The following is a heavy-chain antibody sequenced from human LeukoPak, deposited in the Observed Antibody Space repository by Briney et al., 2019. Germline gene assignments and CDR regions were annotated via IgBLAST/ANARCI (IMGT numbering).Heavy chain of an antibody. CDR2: ISAYNGNT. CDR3: ARNSNYGYYFDY. CDR1: GYTFTSYG. V-gene: IGHV1-18*01. J-gene: IGHJ4*02. Sequence: AASVKVSCKASGYTFTSYGISWVRQAPGQGLEWMGWISAYNGNTNYAQKLQGRVTMTTDTSTSTAYMELRSLRSDDTAVYHCARNSNYGYYFDYWGQGTLVTVSS. D-gene: IGHD4-11*01.